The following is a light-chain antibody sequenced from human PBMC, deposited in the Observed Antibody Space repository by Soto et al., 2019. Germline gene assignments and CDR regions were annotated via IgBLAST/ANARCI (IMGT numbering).Light chain of an antibody. CDR3: QQYSDWPLT. CDR1: QTLYNN. Sequence: EIVMTQSPATLSVSPGERATLSCRASQTLYNNVAWSQQKLGQAPSLLIYGTSARATDIPARFSGSGSGTEVHLTISGLQSEDLAIYYCQQYSDWPLTFGGGPKVEI. CDR2: GTS. V-gene: IGKV3-15*01. J-gene: IGKJ4*01.